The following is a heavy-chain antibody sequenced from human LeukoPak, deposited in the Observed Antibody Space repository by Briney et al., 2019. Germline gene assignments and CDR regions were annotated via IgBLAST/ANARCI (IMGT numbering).Heavy chain of an antibody. CDR3: AKAVAGTFEY. J-gene: IGHJ4*02. CDR1: GFTFSSYG. CDR2: ISYDGSNK. D-gene: IGHD6-19*01. V-gene: IGHV3-30*18. Sequence: GGSLRLSCAASGFTFSSYGMHWVRQAPGKGLEWVAVISYDGSNKYYVDSVKGRFTISRDNSKNTLYLQMDSLRAEDTAVYYCAKAVAGTFEYWGQGSLVTVSS.